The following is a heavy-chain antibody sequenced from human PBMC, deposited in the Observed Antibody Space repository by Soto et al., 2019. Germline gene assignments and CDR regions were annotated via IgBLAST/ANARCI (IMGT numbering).Heavy chain of an antibody. CDR2: IYWDDDK. CDR1: GFSLSTSGVG. J-gene: IGHJ3*02. CDR3: ALARSRWKADAFDI. Sequence: QITLKESGPTLVKPTQTLTLTCTFSGFSLSTSGVGVGWIRQPPGKALEWLALIYWDDDKRYSPSLKSMLTITKETSKNQVVLTMTNMDPVDTATYYCALARSRWKADAFDIWGQGTMVTVSS. D-gene: IGHD1-1*01. V-gene: IGHV2-5*02.